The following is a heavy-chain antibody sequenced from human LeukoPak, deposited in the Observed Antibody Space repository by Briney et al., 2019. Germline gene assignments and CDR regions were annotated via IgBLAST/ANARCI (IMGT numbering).Heavy chain of an antibody. V-gene: IGHV1-2*02. J-gene: IGHJ4*02. CDR2: INPNSGGT. CDR3: ARHNRPTDISNYCEDY. CDR1: GYTFTGYY. Sequence: ASVKVSCKASGYTFTGYYMHWVRQAPGQGLEWMGWINPNSGGTNYAQKFQGRVTMTRDTSISTAYMELSRLRSDDTAVYYCARHNRPTDISNYCEDYWGQGTLVTVSP. D-gene: IGHD3-22*01.